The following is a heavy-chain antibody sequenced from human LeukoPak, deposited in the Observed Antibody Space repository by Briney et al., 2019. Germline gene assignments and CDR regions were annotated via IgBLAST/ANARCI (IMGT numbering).Heavy chain of an antibody. CDR3: ARDILAVGATHYFDY. Sequence: SETLSLTCTVSGGSITTYYWSWIRHSPGKGLEWIGQIHSSGDTYYNPSLKSRVAVSLDASKNQFSVRMSSVTAADTAIYYCARDILAVGATHYFDYWGRGSLVTVSA. D-gene: IGHD1-26*01. J-gene: IGHJ4*02. CDR2: IHSSGDT. V-gene: IGHV4-59*01. CDR1: GGSITTYY.